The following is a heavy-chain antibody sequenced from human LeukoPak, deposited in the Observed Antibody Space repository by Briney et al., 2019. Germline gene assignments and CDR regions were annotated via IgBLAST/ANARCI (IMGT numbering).Heavy chain of an antibody. CDR2: IKSKTDGGTT. J-gene: IGHJ3*02. CDR1: GFTFSNAW. Sequence: PGGSLRLSCAASGFTFSNAWMSWVRQAPGKGLEWVGRIKSKTDGGTTDYAAPVKGRFTISRDDSKNTLYLQRNSLKTEDTAVYYCTTDSSSWYVDIWGQGTMVTVSS. CDR3: TTDSSSWYVDI. D-gene: IGHD6-13*01. V-gene: IGHV3-15*01.